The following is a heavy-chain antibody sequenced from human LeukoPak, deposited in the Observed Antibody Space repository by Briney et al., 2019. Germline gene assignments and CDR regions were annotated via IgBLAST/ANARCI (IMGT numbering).Heavy chain of an antibody. D-gene: IGHD6-19*01. V-gene: IGHV7-4-1*02. Sequence: ASVKVSCKASGYTLTRYAMNWVRQAPGQGLEWMGWINTNTGNPTYAQGFTGRVVFSLDTSVSTAYLEISSLKAEDTAVYYCAREIDYSSGSNWFDPWGQGTLVTVSS. CDR3: AREIDYSSGSNWFDP. CDR2: INTNTGNP. CDR1: GYTLTRYA. J-gene: IGHJ5*02.